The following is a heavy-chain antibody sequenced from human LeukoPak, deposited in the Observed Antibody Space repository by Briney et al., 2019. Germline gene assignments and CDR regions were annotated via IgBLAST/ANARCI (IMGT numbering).Heavy chain of an antibody. CDR1: GFTFSSYA. V-gene: IGHV3-23*01. CDR3: AKAHIVVVPAASLHAFDI. CDR2: ISGSGGST. D-gene: IGHD2-2*01. J-gene: IGHJ3*02. Sequence: GGSLRLSCAASGFTFSSYAMSWVRQAPGKGLEWVSAISGSGGSTYYADSVKGRFTISRDNSKNTLYLQMNSLRAEDTAVYYCAKAHIVVVPAASLHAFDIWGQGTMVTVSS.